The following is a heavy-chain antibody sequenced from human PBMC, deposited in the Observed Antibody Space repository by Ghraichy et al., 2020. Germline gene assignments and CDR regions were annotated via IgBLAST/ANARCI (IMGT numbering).Heavy chain of an antibody. CDR1: GYTFTGYY. CDR3: ARSLIYCGGDCYRRDY. D-gene: IGHD2-21*02. J-gene: IGHJ4*02. CDR2: INPNSGGT. V-gene: IGHV1-2*06. Sequence: ASVKVSCKASGYTFTGYYMHWVRQAPGQGLEWMGRINPNSGGTNYAQKFQGRVTMTRDTSISTAYMELSRLRSDDTAVYYCARSLIYCGGDCYRRDYWGQGTLVTVSS.